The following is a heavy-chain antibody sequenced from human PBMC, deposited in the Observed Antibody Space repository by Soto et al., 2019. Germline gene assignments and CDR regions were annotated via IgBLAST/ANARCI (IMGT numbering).Heavy chain of an antibody. J-gene: IGHJ5*02. CDR2: ISGYNGNT. CDR3: ARDEGDKWYDGGWCDP. V-gene: IGHV1-18*01. Sequence: QVQLVQSGAEVKKPGASVKVSCKSSGYTFTSYGISWVRQAPGQGLEWMGWISGYNGNTNYAQKLQGRVTMTTDTSTSTAYMEQRSLRSDDTAVYYCARDEGDKWYDGGWCDPWGQGTLVTVSS. D-gene: IGHD1-1*01. CDR1: GYTFTSYG.